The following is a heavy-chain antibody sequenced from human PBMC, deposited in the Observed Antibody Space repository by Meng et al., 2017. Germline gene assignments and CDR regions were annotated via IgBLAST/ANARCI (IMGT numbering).Heavy chain of an antibody. CDR1: GGSVSSGSYY. V-gene: IGHV4-61*01. CDR3: ARAIAVAGITIDY. J-gene: IGHJ4*02. D-gene: IGHD6-19*01. Sequence: QVPLQESGPGLVRPSETLSLTCTVSGGSVSSGSYYWSWIRQTPGKGLEWIGYIYYSGSTNYNPSLKSRVTISVDTSKNQFSLKLSSVTAADTAVYYCARAIAVAGITIDYWGQGTLVTVSS. CDR2: IYYSGST.